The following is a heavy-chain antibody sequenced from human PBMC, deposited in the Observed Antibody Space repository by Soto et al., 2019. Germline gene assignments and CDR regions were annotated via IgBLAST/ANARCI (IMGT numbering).Heavy chain of an antibody. CDR2: ISYSGST. CDR3: AGHSGAYRAY. Sequence: SETLSLTCTVSGGSISNFYWTWIRQPPGKGLEWLGFISYSGSTSYNPSLRSRVAISVDTSKNHLSLALSSVTAADTAVYYCAGHSGAYRAYRGQGPLVNVSS. CDR1: GGSISNFY. D-gene: IGHD1-26*01. V-gene: IGHV4-59*01. J-gene: IGHJ4*02.